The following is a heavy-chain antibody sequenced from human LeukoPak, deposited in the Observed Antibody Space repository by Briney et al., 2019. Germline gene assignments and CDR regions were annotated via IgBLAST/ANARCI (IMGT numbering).Heavy chain of an antibody. V-gene: IGHV1-2*02. Sequence: GASVKVSCKASGYSFTDKYMHWVRQAPGQGREWMGWINPNSGGTNYAQKFQGRVTMTRDTSISTAYMELSRLRSDDTAVYYCARGGRDMVRGVINLFYYYYYMDVWGKGTTVTVSS. CDR3: ARGGRDMVRGVINLFYYYYYMDV. D-gene: IGHD3-10*01. J-gene: IGHJ6*03. CDR1: GYSFTDKY. CDR2: INPNSGGT.